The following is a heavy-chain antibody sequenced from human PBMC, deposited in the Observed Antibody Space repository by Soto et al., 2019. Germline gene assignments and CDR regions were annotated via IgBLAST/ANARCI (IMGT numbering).Heavy chain of an antibody. CDR3: ARGDIVVVPAAIDY. V-gene: IGHV1-18*01. J-gene: IGHJ4*02. CDR2: ISAYNGNT. CDR1: GYTFTSYG. D-gene: IGHD2-2*01. Sequence: ASVKVSCKASGYTFTSYGISWARQAPGQGLEWMGWISAYNGNTNYAQKLQGRVTMTTDTSTSTAYMELRSLRYDDTAVYYCARGDIVVVPAAIDYWGQGTLVTVS.